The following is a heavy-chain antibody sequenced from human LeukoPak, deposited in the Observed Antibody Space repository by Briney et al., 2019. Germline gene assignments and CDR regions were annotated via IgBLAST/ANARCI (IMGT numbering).Heavy chain of an antibody. J-gene: IGHJ3*02. D-gene: IGHD3-10*01. CDR3: TTGRGAFDI. CDR1: GXTFRIAW. Sequence: GGSLRLSCAASGXTFRIAWMNWVRQAPGKGLEWIGRIKSETDGGTTDYAAPVKGRFTISKNTLYLQMNSLKTEDTAVYYCTTGRGAFDIWGQGTMVTVSS. CDR2: IKSETDGGTT. V-gene: IGHV3-15*01.